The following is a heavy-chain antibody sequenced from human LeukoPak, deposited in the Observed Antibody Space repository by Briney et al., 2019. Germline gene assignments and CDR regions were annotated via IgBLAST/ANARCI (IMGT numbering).Heavy chain of an antibody. CDR1: GNSISSYY. CDR3: ARDHWLQSSNEWNYYGLDV. V-gene: IGHV4-59*01. D-gene: IGHD3-9*01. Sequence: PSEALSLTCTVSGNSISSYYWSWIRQSPGKGLEWIGYSHHTGDTRYNPSLKSRVIISIDTSNNQFFLKLTSVTAADTAVYYCARDHWLQSSNEWNYYGLDVWGQGTTVTVSS. CDR2: SHHTGDT. J-gene: IGHJ6*02.